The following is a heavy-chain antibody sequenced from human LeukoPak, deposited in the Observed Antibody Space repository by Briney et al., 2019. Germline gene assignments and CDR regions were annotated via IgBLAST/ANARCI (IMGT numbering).Heavy chain of an antibody. CDR2: ISGSGGST. D-gene: IGHD2-2*01. CDR1: GFTFSSYA. J-gene: IGHJ4*02. V-gene: IGHV3-23*01. CDR3: AGGYSSSRYYFDY. Sequence: GGSLRLSCAASGFTFSSYAMTWVRQAPGKGLEWVSGISGSGGSTYYADSVKGRFTISRDNFKNTLYLQMHSLRAEDTAIYYCAGGYSSSRYYFDYWGQGTLVTVSS.